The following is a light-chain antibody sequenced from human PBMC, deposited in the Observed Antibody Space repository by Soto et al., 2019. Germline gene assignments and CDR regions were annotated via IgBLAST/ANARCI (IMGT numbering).Light chain of an antibody. CDR3: QQYFSIPRT. CDR2: WAS. J-gene: IGKJ1*01. CDR1: QAVLYSVNNKHC. V-gene: IGKV4-1*01. Sequence: DIGMTQSPDSLAVYLGERATINCKFSQAVLYSVNNKHCLAWYQQKPGQPPKVLIYWASTREPGVPDRFSGSGSGTDFTLTISSLQAEDVAVYYCQQYFSIPRTFGQGTKVDI.